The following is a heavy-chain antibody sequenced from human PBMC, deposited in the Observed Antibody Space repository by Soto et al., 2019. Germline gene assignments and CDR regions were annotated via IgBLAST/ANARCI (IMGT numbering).Heavy chain of an antibody. CDR3: ARSIVVVTALDY. D-gene: IGHD2-21*02. CDR1: GYSFTTYA. Sequence: ASVKVSCKASGYSFTTYAMHWVRQAPGQRLEWMGWINAGNGNTKYSQKFQGRVTITRDTSASTAYMELSSLRSEDTAVYYCARSIVVVTALDYWGQGTLVTVSS. J-gene: IGHJ4*02. CDR2: INAGNGNT. V-gene: IGHV1-3*01.